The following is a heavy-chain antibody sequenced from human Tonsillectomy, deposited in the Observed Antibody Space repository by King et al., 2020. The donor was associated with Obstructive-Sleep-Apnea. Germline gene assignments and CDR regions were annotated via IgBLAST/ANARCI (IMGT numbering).Heavy chain of an antibody. V-gene: IGHV3-30*04. CDR2: IAYDGSNK. D-gene: IGHD4-17*01. Sequence: VQLVEAGGGVVQPGRSLRLSGSASGFTFTSYAMHWVRQGPGKGRVWGGVIAYDGSNKKYADSVKGRFTIARDNSTSTLKLQMNSLRAEDTAVYYCARDVSLGGDYAHNFDYWGQGTLVTVSS. CDR3: ARDVSLGGDYAHNFDY. J-gene: IGHJ4*02. CDR1: GFTFTSYA.